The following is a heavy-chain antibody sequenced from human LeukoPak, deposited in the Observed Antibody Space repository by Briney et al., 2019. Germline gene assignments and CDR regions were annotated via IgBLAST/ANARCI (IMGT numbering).Heavy chain of an antibody. V-gene: IGHV3-74*01. Sequence: GGSLRLSCAASGFTFSSYWMHWVRQAPGKGLVWVSRINSDGSSTSYADSVKGRFTISRDNAENSLYLQMNSLRAEDTAMYYCARRAAAGSCFDYWGQGTLVTVSS. CDR1: GFTFSSYW. CDR3: ARRAAAGSCFDY. D-gene: IGHD6-13*01. CDR2: INSDGSST. J-gene: IGHJ4*02.